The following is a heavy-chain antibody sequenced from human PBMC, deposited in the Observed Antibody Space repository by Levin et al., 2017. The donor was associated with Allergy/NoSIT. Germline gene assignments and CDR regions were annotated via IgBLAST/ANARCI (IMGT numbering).Heavy chain of an antibody. CDR2: IWYDGSNK. Sequence: SCVASGFTFSSYGMHWVRQAPGKGLEWVAVIWYDGSNKYYADSVKGRFTISRDNSKNTLYLQMNSLRAEDTAVYYCARASNWNYEVDYWGQGTLVTVSS. J-gene: IGHJ4*02. CDR3: ARASNWNYEVDY. D-gene: IGHD1-7*01. CDR1: GFTFSSYG. V-gene: IGHV3-33*01.